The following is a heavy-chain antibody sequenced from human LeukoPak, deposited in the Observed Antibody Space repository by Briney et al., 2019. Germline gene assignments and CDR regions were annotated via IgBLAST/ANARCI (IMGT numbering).Heavy chain of an antibody. Sequence: QPGGSLRLSCVASGLPIGDFAMHWVRQAPGKGLEWVSLISGDGVSTFYADSVKGRFSISRDNSKSSLSLEMNSLRTEDTAMYYCARESGKFDYWGQGTLVAVSS. CDR3: ARESGKFDY. V-gene: IGHV3-43*02. CDR2: ISGDGVST. J-gene: IGHJ4*02. CDR1: GLPIGDFA.